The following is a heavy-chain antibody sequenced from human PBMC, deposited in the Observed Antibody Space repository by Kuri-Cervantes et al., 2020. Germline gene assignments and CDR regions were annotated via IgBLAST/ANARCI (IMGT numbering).Heavy chain of an antibody. Sequence: ASVKVSCKASGYTFTSYYMHWVRQAPGQGLEWMGIINPSGGSTSYAQKFQGRVTMTRDTSTSTDYMELSSLRSEDTAVYYCARERFIDWVDLDAFDIWGQGTVVTVSS. CDR1: GYTFTSYY. J-gene: IGHJ3*02. D-gene: IGHD2-21*01. V-gene: IGHV1-46*01. CDR2: INPSGGST. CDR3: ARERFIDWVDLDAFDI.